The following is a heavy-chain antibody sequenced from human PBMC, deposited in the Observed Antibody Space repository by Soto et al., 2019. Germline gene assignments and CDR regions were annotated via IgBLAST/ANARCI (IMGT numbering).Heavy chain of an antibody. V-gene: IGHV3-30-3*01. CDR1: GFTFSSYA. Sequence: GGSLRLSCAASGFTFSSYAMHWVRQAPGKGLEWVAVISYDGSNKYYADSVKGRFTISRDNSKNTLYLQMNSLRAEDTAVYYCARGYVAAAGRNYWGQGTLVTVSS. J-gene: IGHJ4*02. CDR2: ISYDGSNK. D-gene: IGHD6-13*01. CDR3: ARGYVAAAGRNY.